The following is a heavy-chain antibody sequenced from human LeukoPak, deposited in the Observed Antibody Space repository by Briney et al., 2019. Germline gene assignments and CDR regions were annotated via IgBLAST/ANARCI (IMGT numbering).Heavy chain of an antibody. CDR3: ARGDCSSTSCYYSVDY. V-gene: IGHV1-18*01. CDR2: ISAYNGNT. Sequence: GASVKVSCKASGYTFTSYGISWVRQAPGPGLEGMGWISAYNGNTNYAQKLQGRVTMTTDTSTSTAYMELRSLRSDDTAVYYCARGDCSSTSCYYSVDYWGQGTLVTVSS. J-gene: IGHJ4*02. CDR1: GYTFTSYG. D-gene: IGHD2-2*01.